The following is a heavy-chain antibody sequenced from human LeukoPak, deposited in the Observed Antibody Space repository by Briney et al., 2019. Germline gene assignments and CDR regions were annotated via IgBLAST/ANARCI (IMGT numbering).Heavy chain of an antibody. CDR2: ISGSGGST. J-gene: IGHJ4*02. Sequence: GGSLRLSCAASGFTFKSYVMSWVRQAPGKGLEWVSAISGSGGSTYYADSVKGRFTISRDNSKNTLYLQMNSLRAEDTAVYYCAKDPSPGYYDFWSGTDHFDYWGQGTLVTVSS. CDR3: AKDPSPGYYDFWSGTDHFDY. V-gene: IGHV3-23*01. CDR1: GFTFKSYV. D-gene: IGHD3-3*01.